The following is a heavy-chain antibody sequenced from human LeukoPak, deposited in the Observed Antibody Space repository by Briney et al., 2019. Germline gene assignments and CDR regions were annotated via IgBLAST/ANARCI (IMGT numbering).Heavy chain of an antibody. J-gene: IGHJ4*02. V-gene: IGHV1-46*01. CDR2: INPSGGST. D-gene: IGHD4-17*01. CDR1: GYTFTVYY. Sequence: ASVTVSCTASGYTFTVYYMHWVRQAPGQGLEWMGLINPSGGSTSYAQKFQGRVNMTRDMSTSTVYMELSSLRSEDTAVYYCARSARRYGDIFDYWGQGTLVTVSS. CDR3: ARSARRYGDIFDY.